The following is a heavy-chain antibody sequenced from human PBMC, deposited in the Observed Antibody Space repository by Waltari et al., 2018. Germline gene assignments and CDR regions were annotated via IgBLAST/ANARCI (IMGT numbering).Heavy chain of an antibody. CDR1: GRTFSSYA. D-gene: IGHD3-10*01. CDR2: IIPIFGTA. CDR3: AREDKDYYGSNWFDP. Sequence: VQLVQSGAEVKKPGCWVQVSCKASGRTFSSYAISCVRPAHGQGLEWMGGIIPIFGTANYAQKFQGRVTITTDESTSTAYMELSSLRSEDTAVYYCAREDKDYYGSNWFDPWGQGTLVTVSS. J-gene: IGHJ5*02. V-gene: IGHV1-69*05.